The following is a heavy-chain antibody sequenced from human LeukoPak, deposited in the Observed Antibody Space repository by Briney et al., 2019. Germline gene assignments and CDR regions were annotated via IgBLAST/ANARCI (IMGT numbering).Heavy chain of an antibody. J-gene: IGHJ4*02. Sequence: GGSLRLSCAASGFTVSSTYMSWVRQAPGKGLEWVSAISNNGGYTYYADSVQGRFTISRDNSKSTLCLQMNSLRAEDTAVYYCAKQLGYCSDGSCYFPYWGQGTLVTVSS. V-gene: IGHV3-23*01. CDR1: GFTVSSTY. D-gene: IGHD2-15*01. CDR3: AKQLGYCSDGSCYFPY. CDR2: ISNNGGYT.